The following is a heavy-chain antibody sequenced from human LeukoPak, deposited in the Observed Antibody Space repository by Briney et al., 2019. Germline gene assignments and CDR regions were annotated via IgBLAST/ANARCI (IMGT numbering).Heavy chain of an antibody. Sequence: GGSLRLSCAASGFTFSSYSMNWVRQAPGKGLVWVSYISSSSSTIYYADSVKGRFTISRDNAKNSLYLQMNSLRAEDTAVYYCASSGYYRQYYYYYYMDVWGKGTTVTVSS. D-gene: IGHD3-22*01. CDR3: ASSGYYRQYYYYYYMDV. CDR2: ISSSSSTI. J-gene: IGHJ6*03. CDR1: GFTFSSYS. V-gene: IGHV3-48*01.